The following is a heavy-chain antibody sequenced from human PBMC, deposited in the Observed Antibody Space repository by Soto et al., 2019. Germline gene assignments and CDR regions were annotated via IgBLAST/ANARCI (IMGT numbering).Heavy chain of an antibody. V-gene: IGHV3-23*01. CDR2: ISGDGGTT. D-gene: IGHD2-21*02. Sequence: DVQLLESGGGLVQPGGSLRLSCAASTFTFSNYAMSWVRQAPGKGLEWVSAISGDGGTTYYADSVKGRFTISRDNSKNTLFLEVDSLRAEDTAVYYCAKEECEGGDSYPGYHFDYWGQGTLVTVSS. CDR1: TFTFSNYA. J-gene: IGHJ4*02. CDR3: AKEECEGGDSYPGYHFDY.